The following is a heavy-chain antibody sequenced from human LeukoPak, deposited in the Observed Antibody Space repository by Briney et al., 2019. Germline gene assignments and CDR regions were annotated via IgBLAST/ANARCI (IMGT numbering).Heavy chain of an antibody. CDR3: ARWGYYDAKPYYYYYRDV. CDR2: IYYSGST. J-gene: IGHJ6*03. CDR1: GGSISSYY. V-gene: IGHV4-59*01. Sequence: PSETLSLTCTVSGGSISSYYCSCIRQPPGKRLEWIGYIYYSGSTNYNPSLKSRVTISVDTSKNQFSLKLSSVTAADTAVYYCARWGYYDAKPYYYYYRDVWGKGTTVTVSS. D-gene: IGHD3-22*01.